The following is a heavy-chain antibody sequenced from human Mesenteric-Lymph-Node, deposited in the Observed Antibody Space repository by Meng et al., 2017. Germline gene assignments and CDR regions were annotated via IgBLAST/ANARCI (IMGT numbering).Heavy chain of an antibody. CDR1: GYTFTSYD. CDR2: MNPNSGNT. V-gene: IGHV1-8*01. Sequence: ASVKVSCKASGYTFTSYDINWVRQATGQGLEWMGWMNPNSGNTDYAQKFQGRVTMTRNTSISTAYMELSSLRSEDTAVYYCARGPPAARGVTVVTPELAFDIWGQGKRV. D-gene: IGHD4-23*01. J-gene: IGHJ3*02. CDR3: ARGPPAARGVTVVTPELAFDI.